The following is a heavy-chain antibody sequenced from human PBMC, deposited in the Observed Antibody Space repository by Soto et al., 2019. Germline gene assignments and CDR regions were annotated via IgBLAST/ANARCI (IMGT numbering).Heavy chain of an antibody. CDR2: ISAYNGNT. D-gene: IGHD3-22*01. CDR3: ARVGAVVTYYYYAMDV. V-gene: IGHV1-18*01. CDR1: GYTFTSYG. Sequence: QVQLVQSGAEVKKPGASVKVSCKASGYTFTSYGISWVRQAPGQGLEWMGWISAYNGNTNYAQKLQGRVTMTTDTXKXXAYMELRSLRSDDTAVSYRARVGAVVTYYYYAMDVWGQGTTVTVSS. J-gene: IGHJ6*02.